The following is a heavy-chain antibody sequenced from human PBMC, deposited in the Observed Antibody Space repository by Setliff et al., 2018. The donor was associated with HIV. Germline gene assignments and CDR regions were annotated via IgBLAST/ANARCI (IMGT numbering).Heavy chain of an antibody. D-gene: IGHD3-10*01. V-gene: IGHV4-31*03. Sequence: PSETLSLTCTVSGGSISSSSYYWHWIRQHPGKGLEWIGYIYYSGSTYYNPSLKSRVTISVDTSKNQFSLKLSSVTAADTAVYYCAREGITMVRVVEVAFDIWGQGTMVTVSS. CDR3: AREGITMVRVVEVAFDI. J-gene: IGHJ3*02. CDR2: IYYSGST. CDR1: GGSISSSSYY.